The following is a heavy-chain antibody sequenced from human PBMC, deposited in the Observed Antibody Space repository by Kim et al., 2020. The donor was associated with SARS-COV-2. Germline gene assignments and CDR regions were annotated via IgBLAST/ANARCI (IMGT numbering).Heavy chain of an antibody. J-gene: IGHJ6*02. Sequence: GGSLRLSCAXXGXXXXHYWIHWXRQVPGEGLVWVSRINSDGSNPGYADSVKGRFTISRDNAKNTVYLQMNSLRVDDTAVYSCARESREGFDTTGGTAGLDVWGQGTTVTVSS. CDR3: ARESREGFDTTGGTAGLDV. CDR1: GXXXXHYW. D-gene: IGHD7-27*01. V-gene: IGHV3-74*01. CDR2: INSDGSNP.